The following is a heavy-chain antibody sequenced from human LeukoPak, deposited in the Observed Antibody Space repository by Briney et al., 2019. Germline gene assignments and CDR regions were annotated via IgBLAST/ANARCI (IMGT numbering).Heavy chain of an antibody. J-gene: IGHJ4*02. CDR2: IIPIFGTA. Sequence: ASVTVSRKASGGTFSSYAISWVRQAPGQGLEWMGGIIPIFGTANYAQKFQGRVTITADESTSTAYMELSSLRSEDTAVYYCARVGTYYDSSGYYLEKTDYFDYWGQGTLVTVSS. CDR3: ARVGTYYDSSGYYLEKTDYFDY. D-gene: IGHD3-22*01. CDR1: GGTFSSYA. V-gene: IGHV1-69*13.